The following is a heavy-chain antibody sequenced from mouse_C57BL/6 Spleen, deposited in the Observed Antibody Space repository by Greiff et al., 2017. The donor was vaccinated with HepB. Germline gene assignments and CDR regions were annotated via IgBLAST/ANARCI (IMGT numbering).Heavy chain of an antibody. CDR2: ISYDGSN. J-gene: IGHJ4*01. D-gene: IGHD1-1*01. CDR1: GYSITSGYY. CDR3: ARDPTTVVDDYAMDY. V-gene: IGHV3-6*01. Sequence: ESGPGLVKPSQSLSLTCSVTGYSITSGYYWNWIRQFPGNKLEWMGYISYDGSNNYNPSLKNRISITRDTSKNQFFLKLNSVTTEDTATYYCARDPTTVVDDYAMDYWGQGTSVTVSS.